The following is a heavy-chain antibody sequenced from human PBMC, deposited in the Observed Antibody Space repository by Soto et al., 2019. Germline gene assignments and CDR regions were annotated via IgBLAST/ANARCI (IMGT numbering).Heavy chain of an antibody. V-gene: IGHV4-34*01. D-gene: IGHD6-6*01. CDR2: ISPSGTT. Sequence: SETLSLTCSLYSGSLSGYYWSWIRQPPGKGLEWIGEISPSGTTNYSPSLKSRVSISVDTSKNQFSLNLTSLTAADTAVYYCARAPKVSGSAQTRPNFWGQGSLVTVSS. J-gene: IGHJ4*02. CDR3: ARAPKVSGSAQTRPNF. CDR1: SGSLSGYY.